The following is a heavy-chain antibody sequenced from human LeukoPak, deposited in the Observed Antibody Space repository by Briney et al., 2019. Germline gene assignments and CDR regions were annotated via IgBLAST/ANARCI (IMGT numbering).Heavy chain of an antibody. D-gene: IGHD4-17*01. CDR3: AIGTTVTHFDY. V-gene: IGHV5-10-1*01. Sequence: GESLRISCKGSGHSFTSYWISWVRQMPGKGLEWMGRIDPSDSYTNYSPSFQGHVTISADKSISTTYLQWSSLKASDTAMYYCAIGTTVTHFDYWGQGTLVTVSS. J-gene: IGHJ4*02. CDR1: GHSFTSYW. CDR2: IDPSDSYT.